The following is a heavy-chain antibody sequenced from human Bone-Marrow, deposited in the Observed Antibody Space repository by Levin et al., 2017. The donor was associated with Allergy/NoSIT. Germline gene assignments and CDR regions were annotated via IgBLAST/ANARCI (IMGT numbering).Heavy chain of an antibody. CDR3: ARDGYNAIDY. V-gene: IGHV4-59*01. D-gene: IGHD5-24*01. J-gene: IGHJ4*02. Sequence: SSETLSLTCTVSGGSIATYYWSWIRQPPGEGLEWIGYIYHNGDTRYNPSLESRVTISVDTSKNQFSLKVSSVTAADTAVYYCARDGYNAIDYWGQGTLVTVSS. CDR2: IYHNGDT. CDR1: GGSIATYY.